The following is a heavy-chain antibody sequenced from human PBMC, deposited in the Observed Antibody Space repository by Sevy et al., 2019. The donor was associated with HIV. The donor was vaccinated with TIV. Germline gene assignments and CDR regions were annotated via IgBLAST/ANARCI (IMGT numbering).Heavy chain of an antibody. J-gene: IGHJ4*02. CDR3: ARGGQQLYFDY. V-gene: IGHV3-30-3*01. CDR2: ISYDGSNK. D-gene: IGHD6-13*01. CDR1: GFTFSSYA. Sequence: GGSLRLSCAASGFTFSSYAMHWVRQAPGKGLEWVAVISYDGSNKYYADSVKGRFTISSDNSKNTLYLQMNSLRAEDTAVYYCARGGQQLYFDYWGQGTLVTVSS.